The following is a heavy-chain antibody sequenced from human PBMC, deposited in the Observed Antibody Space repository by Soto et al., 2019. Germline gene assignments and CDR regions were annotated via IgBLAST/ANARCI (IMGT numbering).Heavy chain of an antibody. Sequence: GASVKVXCKASGYTFTSYGLSWVRQAPGQGLEWMGRISAYNYNTNYAQKLQGRVTMTTDTSTSTAYMELRSLRSDDTAVYYCARVVGALGHWFDPWGQGTLVTVSS. CDR3: ARVVGALGHWFDP. J-gene: IGHJ5*02. CDR1: GYTFTSYG. V-gene: IGHV1-18*01. CDR2: ISAYNYNT. D-gene: IGHD1-26*01.